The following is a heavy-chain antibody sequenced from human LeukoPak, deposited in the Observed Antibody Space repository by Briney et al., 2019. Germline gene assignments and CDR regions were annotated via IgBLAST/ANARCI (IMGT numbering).Heavy chain of an antibody. CDR3: AKADRSNYDMLTGHSSGYAFDI. CDR1: GFTFSTYG. CDR2: ISYDGSNK. D-gene: IGHD3-9*01. V-gene: IGHV3-30*18. J-gene: IGHJ3*02. Sequence: GGSLRLSCAASGFTFSTYGMHWVRQAPGRGLEWVAVISYDGSNKYYADSVKGRFTISRDNSKHTLYLQMNSLRAEDTAVYYCAKADRSNYDMLTGHSSGYAFDIWGQGTMVTVSS.